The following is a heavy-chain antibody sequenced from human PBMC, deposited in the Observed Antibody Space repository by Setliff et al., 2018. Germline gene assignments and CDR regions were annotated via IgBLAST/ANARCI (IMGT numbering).Heavy chain of an antibody. V-gene: IGHV7-4-1*01. CDR3: ARDLGYCSRTSCHGDWFDP. CDR2: INTNTGNP. CDR1: GYTFTTYA. J-gene: IGHJ5*02. D-gene: IGHD2-2*01. Sequence: ASVKVSCKASGYTFTTYAMGWMRRIPGQGLEWMGWINTNTGNPNYAQGFTGRFVFSLDTSVSTAYLQIYSLKPEDTAVYYCARDLGYCSRTSCHGDWFDPWGQGTLVTVSS.